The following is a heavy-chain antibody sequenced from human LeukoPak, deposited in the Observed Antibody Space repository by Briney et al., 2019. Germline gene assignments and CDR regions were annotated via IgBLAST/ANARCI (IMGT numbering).Heavy chain of an antibody. Sequence: PSETLSLTCTVSGGSISSYYWRWIRQPPGKGLEWIGCIYYSGSTNYNPSLKSRVTISVDTSKNQFSLKLTSVTAADTALYYCARDRGYGDYDDAFDIWGQGTMVTVSS. CDR3: ARDRGYGDYDDAFDI. CDR2: IYYSGST. V-gene: IGHV4-59*01. J-gene: IGHJ3*02. D-gene: IGHD4-17*01. CDR1: GGSISSYY.